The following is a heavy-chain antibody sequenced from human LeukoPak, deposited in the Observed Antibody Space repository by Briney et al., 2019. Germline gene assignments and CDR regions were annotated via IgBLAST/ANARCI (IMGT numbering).Heavy chain of an antibody. D-gene: IGHD6-13*01. CDR1: GGSISSSN. V-gene: IGHV3-23*01. CDR2: ISAGGGST. Sequence: PSGTLSLTCAVSGGSISSSNWWSWVRQAPGKGLEWVSVISAGGGSTHYANSVKGRFTISRDNSKNMLYLQMNSLRAEDTAVYYCAKAESSSWTYYFDYWGQGTLVTVSS. J-gene: IGHJ4*02. CDR3: AKAESSSWTYYFDY.